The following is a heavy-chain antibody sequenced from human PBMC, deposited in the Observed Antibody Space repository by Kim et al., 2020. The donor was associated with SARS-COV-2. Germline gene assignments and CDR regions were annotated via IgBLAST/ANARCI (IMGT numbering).Heavy chain of an antibody. CDR2: IFYSGST. J-gene: IGHJ2*01. D-gene: IGHD3-22*01. V-gene: IGHV4-31*03. Sequence: SETLSLTCTVSGGSIRSGGYYWSWVRQHPGKGLEWMGYIFYSGSTYYNPSLRSRVTISVDTSKNQFSLKLSSVTAADTAVYYCARLPYSYDLLGYFDLWGRGTLVTVSS. CDR1: GGSIRSGGYY. CDR3: ARLPYSYDLLGYFDL.